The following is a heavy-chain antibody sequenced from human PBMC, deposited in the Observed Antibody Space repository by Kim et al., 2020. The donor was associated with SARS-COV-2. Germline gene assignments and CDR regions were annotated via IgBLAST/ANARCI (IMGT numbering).Heavy chain of an antibody. CDR3: ARDYAPPTYCGGDCYPYADYYYRDV. Sequence: SVKVSCKASGGTFSSYAISWVRQAPGQGLEWMGRIIPILGIANYAQKFQGRVTITADKSTSTAYMELSSLRSEDTAVYYCARDYAPPTYCGGDCYPYADYYYRDVWGKGTTVTVSS. CDR2: IIPILGIA. D-gene: IGHD2-21*01. V-gene: IGHV1-69*04. CDR1: GGTFSSYA. J-gene: IGHJ6*03.